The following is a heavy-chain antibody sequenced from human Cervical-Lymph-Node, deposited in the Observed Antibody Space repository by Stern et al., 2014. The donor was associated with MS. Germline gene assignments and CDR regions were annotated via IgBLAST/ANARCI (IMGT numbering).Heavy chain of an antibody. CDR3: ARDFSSTWSWKPGGLDAYGLDV. J-gene: IGHJ6*02. CDR2: ISYDGAQK. Sequence: VQLVESGGGVIQPGRSLRLSCAASGFRFSSYAMHWVRQAPGKGLEWVAVISYDGAQKFYVDSVKGRFTISRDSSRYTLHLQMDSVRPEDTATYYCARDFSSTWSWKPGGLDAYGLDVWGQGTKVIVSS. CDR1: GFRFSSYA. V-gene: IGHV3-30*17. D-gene: IGHD6-13*01.